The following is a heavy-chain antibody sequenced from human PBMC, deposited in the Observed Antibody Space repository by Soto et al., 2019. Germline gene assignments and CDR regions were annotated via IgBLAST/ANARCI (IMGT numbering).Heavy chain of an antibody. CDR2: IDASDSYT. J-gene: IGHJ6*02. Sequence: GESLKISCKGSGYSFTSYWISWVRQMPGKGLEWMGRIDASDSYTNYSPSFQGHVTISADKSISTAYLQWSSLKASDTAMYYCASLLYGSASYFSTPRLYYYGMDVWGQGTTVTVS. CDR3: ASLLYGSASYFSTPRLYYYGMDV. CDR1: GYSFTSYW. D-gene: IGHD3-10*01. V-gene: IGHV5-10-1*01.